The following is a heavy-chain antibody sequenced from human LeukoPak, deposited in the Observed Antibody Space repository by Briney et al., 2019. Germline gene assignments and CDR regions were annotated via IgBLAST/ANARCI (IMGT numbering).Heavy chain of an antibody. J-gene: IGHJ4*02. CDR1: GFTLSNYG. CDR2: ISGSGGRT. V-gene: IGHV3-23*01. D-gene: IGHD3-22*01. Sequence: QTGGSLRLSCAVSGFTLSNYGMSWVRQAPGKGLEWVAGISGSGGRTNYADSVKGRFTISRDNPKNTLYLQMNSLRVEDTAVYFCAKRGVAIRVILVGFHKEAYYFDSWGQGALVTVSS. CDR3: AKRGVAIRVILVGFHKEAYYFDS.